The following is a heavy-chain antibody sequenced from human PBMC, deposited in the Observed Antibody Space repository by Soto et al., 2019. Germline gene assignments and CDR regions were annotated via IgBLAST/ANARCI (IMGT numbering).Heavy chain of an antibody. V-gene: IGHV3-48*02. CDR3: EREPHVKLEGRHYYYGMDV. CDR1: GFTFSSYS. Sequence: AGGSLRLSCAASGFTFSSYSMNWVRQAPGKGREWVSYISSSSSTIYYADSVKGRFTISRDNAKNSLYLQMNSLRDEDTAVYYCEREPHVKLEGRHYYYGMDVWGQGTTVTVSS. CDR2: ISSSSSTI. J-gene: IGHJ6*02. D-gene: IGHD1-1*01.